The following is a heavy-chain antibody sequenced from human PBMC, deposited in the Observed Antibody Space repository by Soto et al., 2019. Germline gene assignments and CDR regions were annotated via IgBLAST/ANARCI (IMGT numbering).Heavy chain of an antibody. J-gene: IGHJ6*02. V-gene: IGHV3-30*18. D-gene: IGHD3-3*01. Sequence: QVQLVESGGGEVQPGRSLRLSCAASGFNFSSYGMHWVRHAPGKGLEWVAVIYDGSNKDYADSVKGRFTISIDNSKNTLYLQMNSLRAEDTAVYYCAKEVWSGPMDVWGQGTTVTVSS. CDR2: IYDGSNK. CDR1: GFNFSSYG. CDR3: AKEVWSGPMDV.